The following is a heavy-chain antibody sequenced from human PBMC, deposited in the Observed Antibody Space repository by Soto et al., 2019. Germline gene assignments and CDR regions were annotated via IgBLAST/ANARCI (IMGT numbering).Heavy chain of an antibody. Sequence: PGGSLRLSFAASGFTFSSYSMNWVRQAPGKGLEWVSSISSSNNNIYYADSVKGRFTISRDNAKNSLYLQMNTLRAEDTAVYYCARSLRGILDAFDIWGQGTMVTVSS. D-gene: IGHD3-9*01. CDR1: GFTFSSYS. CDR2: ISSSNNNI. J-gene: IGHJ3*02. V-gene: IGHV3-21*01. CDR3: ARSLRGILDAFDI.